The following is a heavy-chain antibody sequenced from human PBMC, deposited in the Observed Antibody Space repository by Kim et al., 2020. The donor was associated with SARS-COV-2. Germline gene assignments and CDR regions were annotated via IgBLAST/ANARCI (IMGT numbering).Heavy chain of an antibody. CDR1: GDSISSGGYY. CDR2: IYYSGST. J-gene: IGHJ3*02. CDR3: ARVVGITIFGVVIIGAFDI. Sequence: SETLSLTCTVSGDSISSGGYYWSWIRQHPGKGLEWIGYIYYSGSTYYNPSLKSRVTISVDTSKNQFSLKLSSVTAADTAVYYCARVVGITIFGVVIIGAFDIWGQGTMGTVSS. D-gene: IGHD3-3*01. V-gene: IGHV4-31*03.